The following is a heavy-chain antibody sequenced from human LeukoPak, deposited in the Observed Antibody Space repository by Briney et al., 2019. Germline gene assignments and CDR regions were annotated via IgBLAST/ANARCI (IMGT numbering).Heavy chain of an antibody. CDR1: GFTIGPYA. Sequence: GGSLRLSCAASGFTIGPYAMNWVRLAPGKGLQWVACISWDSTTIHYADSVRGRFTISRDNAKNSLYLQMNSLRVEDTAVYYCARDADGNTDYWGQGTLVTVSS. V-gene: IGHV3-48*04. CDR3: ARDADGNTDY. CDR2: ISWDSTTI. J-gene: IGHJ4*02.